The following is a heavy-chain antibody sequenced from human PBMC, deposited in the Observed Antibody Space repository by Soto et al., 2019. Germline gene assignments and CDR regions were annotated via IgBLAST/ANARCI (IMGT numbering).Heavy chain of an antibody. CDR2: IIPILDVA. CDR1: GGDFLSYT. J-gene: IGHJ6*02. V-gene: IGHV1-69*02. CDR3: AQMWFGELWHGMDV. D-gene: IGHD3-10*01. Sequence: QLVQSGAEVKKPGSSVKVSCKASGGDFLSYTISWVRQAPGQGPEWMGTIIPILDVAKNAQKFQGRVAITADKATSTVYMELQSLRSGDTAVYYCAQMWFGELWHGMDVWGQGTTISVSS.